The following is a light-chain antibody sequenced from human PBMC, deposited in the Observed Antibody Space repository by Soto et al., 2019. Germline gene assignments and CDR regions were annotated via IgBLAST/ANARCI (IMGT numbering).Light chain of an antibody. V-gene: IGKV3-15*01. J-gene: IGKJ1*01. CDR1: QSISDT. Sequence: EIRMTQSPATLSVSPGVRATVSCRASQSISDTLAWYQQKPGQAPRLLIYDASKRATGFPARFSGSGSGTDFTLTISSPQSEDFAVYYCQQYNNWPWTFGQGTKVDIK. CDR3: QQYNNWPWT. CDR2: DAS.